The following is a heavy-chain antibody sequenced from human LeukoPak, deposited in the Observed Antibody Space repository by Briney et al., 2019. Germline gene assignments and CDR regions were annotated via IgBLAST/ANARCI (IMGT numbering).Heavy chain of an antibody. CDR2: IYWNDDK. V-gene: IGHV2-5*01. CDR1: GFSLSTSGGG. D-gene: IGHD3-22*01. Sequence: SGPTLVNPTQTLTLTCTFSGFSLSTSGGGVGWIRQPPGKALEWLALIYWNDDKRYSPSLKSRLTITKDTSKNHVVLTMTNMDPVDTATYYCARSALDHYYDSSGHFDYWGQGTLVTVSS. J-gene: IGHJ4*02. CDR3: ARSALDHYYDSSGHFDY.